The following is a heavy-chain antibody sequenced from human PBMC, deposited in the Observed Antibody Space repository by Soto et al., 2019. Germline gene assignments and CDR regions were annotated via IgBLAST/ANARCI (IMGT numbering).Heavy chain of an antibody. Sequence: GGSLRLSCAASGFTFSDYYMSWIRQAPGKGLEWVSYISCSGSTIYYADSVKGRFTISRDNAKNSLYLQMSSLRAEDTAVYYCARGPPTYYYDSSGYGEDAYFDYWGQGTLVTVSS. CDR2: ISCSGSTI. CDR1: GFTFSDYY. V-gene: IGHV3-11*01. D-gene: IGHD3-22*01. J-gene: IGHJ4*02. CDR3: ARGPPTYYYDSSGYGEDAYFDY.